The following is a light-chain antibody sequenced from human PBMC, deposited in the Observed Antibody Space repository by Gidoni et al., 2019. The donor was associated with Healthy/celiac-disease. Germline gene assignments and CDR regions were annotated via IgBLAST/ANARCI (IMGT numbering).Light chain of an antibody. CDR1: QSVTSY. J-gene: IGKJ1*01. CDR2: DAS. CDR3: QQRSNWPPEWT. V-gene: IGKV3-11*01. Sequence: EMVLTQFPATLSLSPGERATLSCRARQSVTSYLAWYQQKPGQAPRLLIYDASNRATGIPARFSGSGSGTDFTLTISSLEPEDFAVYYCQQRSNWPPEWTFGQGTKVEIK.